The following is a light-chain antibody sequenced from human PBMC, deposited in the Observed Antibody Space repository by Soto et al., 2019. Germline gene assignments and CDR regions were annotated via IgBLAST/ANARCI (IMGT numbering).Light chain of an antibody. CDR2: DAS. CDR3: QQYHRYSRT. V-gene: IGKV1-5*01. Sequence: DIQMTQSPSTLSASVGDRVTITCRASQSISSWLAWYQQKPGKAPNLLIYDASSLQSGVPSRFSGSGAETEFTLTNTSLQPDDLATYYCQQYHRYSRTFGQGTMVEIK. J-gene: IGKJ1*01. CDR1: QSISSW.